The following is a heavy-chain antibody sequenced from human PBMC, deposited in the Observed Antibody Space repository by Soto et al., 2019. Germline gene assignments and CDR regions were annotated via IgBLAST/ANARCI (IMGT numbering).Heavy chain of an antibody. V-gene: IGHV3-7*05. CDR2: IKVDGSEK. J-gene: IGHJ1*01. Sequence: EVQLVESGGGLVQPGGSLRLSCAASGFTFSDYWMSWVRQAPGKGLEWVANIKVDGSEKNYVDSVKGRFTISRDNAKNSVYLQMDSLRAEDTAVYCCASATVRGQGTLVTVSS. CDR3: ASATV. D-gene: IGHD1-26*01. CDR1: GFTFSDYW.